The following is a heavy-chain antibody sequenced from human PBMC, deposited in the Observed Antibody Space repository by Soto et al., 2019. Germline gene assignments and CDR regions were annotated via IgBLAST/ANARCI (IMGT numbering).Heavy chain of an antibody. CDR2: ISWNSGSI. V-gene: IGHV3-9*01. D-gene: IGHD5-12*01. CDR3: AKDISASLVATIIRPNYFDY. CDR1: GFTFDDYA. Sequence: EVQLVESGGGLVQPGRSLRLSCAASGFTFDDYAMHWVRQAPGKGLEWVSGISWNSGSIGYADSVKGRFTISRDNAKNSLYLQMNSLRAEDTALYYCAKDISASLVATIIRPNYFDYWGQGTLVTVSS. J-gene: IGHJ4*02.